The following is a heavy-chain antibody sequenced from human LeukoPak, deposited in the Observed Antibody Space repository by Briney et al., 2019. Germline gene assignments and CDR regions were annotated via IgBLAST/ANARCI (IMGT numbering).Heavy chain of an antibody. Sequence: ASVKVSCKVSGYTLTELSMHWVRQAPGKGLEWMGWINPNSGGTNYAQKFQGWVTMTRDTSISTAYMELSRLRSDDTAVYYCAKGDSYVAFDIWGQGTMVTVSS. D-gene: IGHD3-16*01. J-gene: IGHJ3*02. V-gene: IGHV1-2*04. CDR2: INPNSGGT. CDR1: GYTLTELS. CDR3: AKGDSYVAFDI.